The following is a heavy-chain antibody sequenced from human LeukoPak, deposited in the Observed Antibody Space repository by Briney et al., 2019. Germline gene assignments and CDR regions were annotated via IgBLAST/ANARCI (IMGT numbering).Heavy chain of an antibody. J-gene: IGHJ6*03. CDR3: ATTQSSLYYYYYYMDV. CDR2: ISYDGSNK. V-gene: IGHV3-30-3*01. Sequence: GGSLRLSCAASGFTFSRYAMHWVRQAPGKGLDGVAVISYDGSNKYYADSVKGRFTISRDNSRNTLYLQMNSLRAEDTAVYYCATTQSSLYYYYYYMDVWGKGTTVTVSS. CDR1: GFTFSRYA. D-gene: IGHD4-11*01.